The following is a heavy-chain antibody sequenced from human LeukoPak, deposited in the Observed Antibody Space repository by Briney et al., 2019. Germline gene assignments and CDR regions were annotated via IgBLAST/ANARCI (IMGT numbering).Heavy chain of an antibody. J-gene: IGHJ5*02. CDR3: ARDGSVLVPAAVVWFDP. V-gene: IGHV1-2*02. Sequence: ASVKVSCKASGYTFTGYYMHWVRQAPGQGLQWRGWINPNSDGTNYAQKFQGRVTMTRDTSISTAYMELSRLRSDDTAVYYCARDGSVLVPAAVVWFDPWGQGTLVTVSS. CDR1: GYTFTGYY. D-gene: IGHD2-2*01. CDR2: INPNSDGT.